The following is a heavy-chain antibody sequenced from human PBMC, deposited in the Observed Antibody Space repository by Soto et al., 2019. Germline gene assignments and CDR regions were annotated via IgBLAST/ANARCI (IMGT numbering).Heavy chain of an antibody. Sequence: SETLSLTCTVSGGSISSYYWSWIRQPPGKGLEWIGYIYYSGSTNYNPSLKSRVTISVDTSKNQFSLKLSSVTAADTAVYYCARSGLDSGWYFDYWGQGTLVTVSS. V-gene: IGHV4-59*08. J-gene: IGHJ4*02. D-gene: IGHD6-19*01. CDR3: ARSGLDSGWYFDY. CDR1: GGSISSYY. CDR2: IYYSGST.